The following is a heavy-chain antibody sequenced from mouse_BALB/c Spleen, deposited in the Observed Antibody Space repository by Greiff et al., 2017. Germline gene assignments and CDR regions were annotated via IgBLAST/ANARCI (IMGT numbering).Heavy chain of an antibody. Sequence: EVKVVESGGGLVKPGGSLKLSCAASGFTFSDYYMYWVRQTPEKRLEWVATISDGGSYTYYPDSVKGRFTISRDNAKNNLYLQMSSLKSEDTAMYYCARDGGNAMDYWGQGTSVTVSS. CDR2: ISDGGSYT. V-gene: IGHV5-4*02. J-gene: IGHJ4*01. CDR1: GFTFSDYY. CDR3: ARDGGNAMDY.